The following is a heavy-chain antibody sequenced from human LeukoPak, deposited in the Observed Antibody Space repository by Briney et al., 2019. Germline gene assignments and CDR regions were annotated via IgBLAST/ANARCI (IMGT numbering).Heavy chain of an antibody. CDR1: GYTFTSYY. CDR3: ARGLTHYGDYDDY. CDR2: INPSGGST. D-gene: IGHD4-17*01. Sequence: ASVKVSCKASGYTFTSYYMHWVRQAPGQGLEWMGIINPSGGSTSYAQKFQDRVAMTRDTSTSTVYMQLSSLRSEDTAVYYCARGLTHYGDYDDYWGQGTLVTVSS. J-gene: IGHJ4*02. V-gene: IGHV1-46*01.